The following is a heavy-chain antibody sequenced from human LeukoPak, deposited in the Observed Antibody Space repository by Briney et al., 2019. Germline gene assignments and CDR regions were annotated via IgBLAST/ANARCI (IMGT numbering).Heavy chain of an antibody. CDR3: AKTFFFDRSGYYPDS. CDR2: IVGTSGTT. D-gene: IGHD3-22*01. J-gene: IGHJ4*02. Sequence: PGGSLRLSCAASGFTLSDYAMTWVRQAPGKGLEWVASIVGTSGTTYYADSVKGRFTISRDSSKNTLYLQMDSLRAEDTALYFCAKTFFFDRSGYYPDSWGLGTLVTVSS. CDR1: GFTLSDYA. V-gene: IGHV3-23*01.